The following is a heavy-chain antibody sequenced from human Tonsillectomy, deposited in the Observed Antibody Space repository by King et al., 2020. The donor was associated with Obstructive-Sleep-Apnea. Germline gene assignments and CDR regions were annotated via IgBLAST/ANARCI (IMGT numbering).Heavy chain of an antibody. J-gene: IGHJ4*02. CDR3: ARVYSAAAGHTLDY. Sequence: VQLVESGGGLVKPGGSLRLSCAASGFTFSSYSMNWVRQASGKGLEWVSSISSSSTYINYADSVKGRFTISRDNAKNSLYLQMNSLRAEDTAVYYCARVYSAAAGHTLDYWGQGTLVTVSS. CDR1: GFTFSSYS. D-gene: IGHD6-13*01. CDR2: ISSSSTYI. V-gene: IGHV3-21*01.